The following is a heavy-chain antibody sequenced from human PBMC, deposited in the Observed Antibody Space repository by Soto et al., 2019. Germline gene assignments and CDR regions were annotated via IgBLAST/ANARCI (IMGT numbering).Heavy chain of an antibody. J-gene: IGHJ4*02. CDR2: IIPIFGTA. CDR3: ARAYYDSSGYPVVDY. Sequence: ASVKVSCKASGGTFSSYAISWVRQAPGQGLEWMGGIIPIFGTANYARKFQGRVTITADKSTSTAYMELSSLRSEDTAVYYCARAYYDSSGYPVVDYWGQGTLVTVSS. V-gene: IGHV1-69*06. D-gene: IGHD3-22*01. CDR1: GGTFSSYA.